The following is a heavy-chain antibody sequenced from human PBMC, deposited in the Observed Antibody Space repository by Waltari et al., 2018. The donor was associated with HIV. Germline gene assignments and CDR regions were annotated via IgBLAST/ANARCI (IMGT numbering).Heavy chain of an antibody. J-gene: IGHJ4*02. CDR2: INHSGST. CDR3: ARGDYYDSSGYYFDY. V-gene: IGHV4-34*01. D-gene: IGHD3-22*01. CDR1: GGSFSGYY. Sequence: QVQLQQWGAGLLKPSETLSLTCAVYGGSFSGYYWSWLRQPPGKGLEWIGEINHSGSTNYNPSLKSRVTISVDTSKNQFSLKLSSVTAADTAVYYCARGDYYDSSGYYFDYWGQGTLVTVSS.